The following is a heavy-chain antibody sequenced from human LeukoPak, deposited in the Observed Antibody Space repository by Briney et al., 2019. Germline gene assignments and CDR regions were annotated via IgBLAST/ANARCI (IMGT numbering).Heavy chain of an antibody. J-gene: IGHJ6*04. Sequence: GGSLRLSCAASGFTVSSNYMSWVCQAPGKGLEWVSVIYSGGSTYYADSVKGRFTISRDNSKNTLYLQMDSLRADDTAVYYCARALWMDVWGKGTTVTVSS. CDR2: IYSGGST. CDR1: GFTVSSNY. V-gene: IGHV3-53*01. CDR3: ARALWMDV.